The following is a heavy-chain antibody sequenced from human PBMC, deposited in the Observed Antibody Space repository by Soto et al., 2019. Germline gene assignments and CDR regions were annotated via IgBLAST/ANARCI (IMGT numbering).Heavy chain of an antibody. J-gene: IGHJ4*02. D-gene: IGHD3-22*01. V-gene: IGHV3-21*01. CDR2: ISSSSTYI. CDR3: ASHPRDSSGYWYYVDY. Sequence: EVQLVESGGGLVKPGGSLRLSCAASGFTFSSHSMNWVRQAPGKGLEWVSSISSSSTYIYYADSVKGRLTISRDNAKNSLYLQMNSLRAEDTAVYYCASHPRDSSGYWYYVDYWGQGTLVTVSS. CDR1: GFTFSSHS.